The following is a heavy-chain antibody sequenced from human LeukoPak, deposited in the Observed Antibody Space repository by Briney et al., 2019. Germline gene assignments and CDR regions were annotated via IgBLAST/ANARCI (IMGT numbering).Heavy chain of an antibody. Sequence: SVKVSCKASGGTFSGYAISWVRQAPGQGLEWMGGIIPIFGTANYAQKFQGRVTITADESTSTAYMELSSLRSEDTAVYYCARDYIMATIIPRRYYYGMDVWGQGTTVTVSS. J-gene: IGHJ6*02. CDR3: ARDYIMATIIPRRYYYGMDV. V-gene: IGHV1-69*13. CDR1: GGTFSGYA. D-gene: IGHD5-24*01. CDR2: IIPIFGTA.